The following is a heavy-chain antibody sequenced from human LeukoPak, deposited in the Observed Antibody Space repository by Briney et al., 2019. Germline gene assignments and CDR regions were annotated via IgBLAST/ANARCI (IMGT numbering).Heavy chain of an antibody. J-gene: IGHJ4*02. D-gene: IGHD3-3*01. CDR1: GFTFSSYA. CDR2: ISGSGGST. Sequence: PGGSLRLSCAASGFTFSSYAMSWVRQAPGKGLEWVSAISGSGGSTYYADSVKGRFTISRDNSKNTLYLQMNSLRAEDTAVYYCAKDSPTGARWYYDFWSGPYYFDYWGQGTLVTVSS. CDR3: AKDSPTGARWYYDFWSGPYYFDY. V-gene: IGHV3-23*01.